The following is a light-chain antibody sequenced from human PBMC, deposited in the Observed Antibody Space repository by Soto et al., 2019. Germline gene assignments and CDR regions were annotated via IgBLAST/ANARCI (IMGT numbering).Light chain of an antibody. V-gene: IGLV1-47*01. CDR3: AAWDDSLVV. CDR1: SSNIGSAY. CDR2: RNN. J-gene: IGLJ2*01. Sequence: QSVLTQPPSASGTPGQTVTISCSGSSSNIGSAYIYWYQHLPGTAPKLLIYRNNQRPSGVPDRFSASKSGTSASLAISGLRSEYDADYYCAAWDDSLVVFGGGTQLTVL.